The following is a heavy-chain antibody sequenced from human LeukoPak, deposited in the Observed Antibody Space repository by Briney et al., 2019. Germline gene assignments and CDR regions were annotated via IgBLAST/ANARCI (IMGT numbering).Heavy chain of an antibody. J-gene: IGHJ4*02. V-gene: IGHV3-21*01. CDR1: GFTFSNYR. CDR2: ISGDSSCI. CDR3: ARDWTYSSSWNPFDY. D-gene: IGHD6-13*01. Sequence: GGSLRLSCAASGFTFSNYRMNWVRQAPGKGLEWVSSISGDSSCIYYADSVKGRFTISRDNAKNSLYLQMNSLRAEDTAVYYCARDWTYSSSWNPFDYWGQGTLVTVSS.